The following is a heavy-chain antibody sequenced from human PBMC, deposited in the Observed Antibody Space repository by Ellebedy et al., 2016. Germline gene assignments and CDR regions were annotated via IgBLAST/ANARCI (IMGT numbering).Heavy chain of an antibody. CDR3: ARDLFAGDRVLHSTDSYCSGGSCFLDY. CDR1: GGTFSSYA. V-gene: IGHV1-69*13. CDR2: IIPIFGTA. Sequence: SVKVSCXASGGTFSSYAISWVRQAPGQGLEWMGGIIPIFGTANYAQKFQGRVTITADESTSTAYMELSSLRSEDTAVYYCARDLFAGDRVLHSTDSYCSGGSCFLDYWGQGTLVTVSS. D-gene: IGHD2-15*01. J-gene: IGHJ4*02.